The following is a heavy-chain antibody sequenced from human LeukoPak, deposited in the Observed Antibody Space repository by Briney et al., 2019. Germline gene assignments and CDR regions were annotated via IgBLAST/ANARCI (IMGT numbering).Heavy chain of an antibody. J-gene: IGHJ5*02. CDR1: GYTFTGYY. V-gene: IGHV1-2*04. CDR3: ARDHYDFWSGYYNNWFDP. D-gene: IGHD3-3*01. CDR2: INPNSGGT. Sequence: ASVKVSCKASGYTFTGYYMHWVRQAPGQGLEWMGWINPNSGGTSYAQKFQGWVTMTRDTSISTAYMELSRLRSDDTAVYYCARDHYDFWSGYYNNWFDPWGQGTLVTVSS.